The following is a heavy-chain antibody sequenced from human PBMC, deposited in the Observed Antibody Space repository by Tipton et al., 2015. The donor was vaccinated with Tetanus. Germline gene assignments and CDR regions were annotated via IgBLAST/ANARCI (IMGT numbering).Heavy chain of an antibody. CDR2: IYESGDT. J-gene: IGHJ4*02. V-gene: IGHV4-39*01. CDR3: ARHQSGYFTPFDY. CDR1: GGSIRGGTFY. D-gene: IGHD3-3*01. Sequence: LRLSCTVSGGSIRGGTFYWGWIRQPPGKGLEWIGGIYESGDTYYIPSLKSRVTISVDTSKNQFSLNLNSMAAAATGVYYCARHQSGYFTPFDYWGQGNLVTVSS.